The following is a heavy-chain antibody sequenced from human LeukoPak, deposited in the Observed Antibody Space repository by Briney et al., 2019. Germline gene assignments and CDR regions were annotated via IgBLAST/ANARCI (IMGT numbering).Heavy chain of an antibody. Sequence: SETLSLTCTVSGGSISSSSYCWGWIRQPPGKGLEWIGSIYYSGSTYYNPSLKSRVTISVDTSKNQFSLKLSSVTAADTAVYYCASGTGEYVYYYYYMDVWGKGTTVTVSS. D-gene: IGHD7-27*01. CDR1: GGSISSSSYC. CDR2: IYYSGST. V-gene: IGHV4-39*07. J-gene: IGHJ6*03. CDR3: ASGTGEYVYYYYYMDV.